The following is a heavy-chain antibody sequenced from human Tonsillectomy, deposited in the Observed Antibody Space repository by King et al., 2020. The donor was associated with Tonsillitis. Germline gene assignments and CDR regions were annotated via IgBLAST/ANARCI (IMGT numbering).Heavy chain of an antibody. CDR3: AKDGAAAGTYYYYYMDV. V-gene: IGHV3-9*01. CDR1: GFMFDDYA. J-gene: IGHJ6*03. CDR2: ISWNSGNR. D-gene: IGHD6-13*01. Sequence: VQLVESGGGLVQPGRSLRLSCAASGFMFDDYAMHWVRQTPGKGLEWVSGISWNSGNRGYADSVKGRFTISRDNAKNSLYLQMNSLRAEDTALYYCAKDGAAAGTYYYYYMDVWGKGTTVTVSS.